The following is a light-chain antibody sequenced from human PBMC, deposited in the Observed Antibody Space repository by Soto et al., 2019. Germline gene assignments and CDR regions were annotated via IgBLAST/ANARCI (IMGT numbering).Light chain of an antibody. Sequence: EIVLTQSPGTLSLSPGERATLSCRASQSVSSSYLAWYQQKPGQAPRLLIYGASSRATGIPDRFSGSGSGTDFTLTISSLEPEDYAVYYWQQYGSTPYYTFGQGKKLEIK. CDR2: GAS. V-gene: IGKV3-20*01. CDR1: QSVSSSY. J-gene: IGKJ2*01. CDR3: QQYGSTPYYT.